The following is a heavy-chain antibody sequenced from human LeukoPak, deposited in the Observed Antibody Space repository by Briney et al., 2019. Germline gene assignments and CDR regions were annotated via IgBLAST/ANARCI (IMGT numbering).Heavy chain of an antibody. V-gene: IGHV3-9*01. J-gene: IGHJ4*02. CDR2: ISWNSGNI. D-gene: IGHD3-22*01. CDR3: GKARSAYYSAILH. CDR1: GFTVSSNY. Sequence: GGSLRLSCAASGFTVSSNYMSWVRQAPGKGLEWVSGISWNSGNIGYADSVKGRFTISRDNAKNSLYLQMNSLRAEDTAFYYCGKARSAYYSAILHWGQRTLVTVSS.